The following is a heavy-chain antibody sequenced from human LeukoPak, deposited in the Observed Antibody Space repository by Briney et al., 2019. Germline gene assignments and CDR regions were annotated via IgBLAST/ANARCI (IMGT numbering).Heavy chain of an antibody. CDR2: ISYDGSNK. Sequence: GGSLRLSCAASGFTFSSCGMHWVRQAPGKGLEWVAVISYDGSNKYYADSVKGRFTISRDNSKNTLYLQMNSLRAEDTAVYYCAKVLQYSSSKIHYYYYYGMDVWGQGTTVTVSS. CDR3: AKVLQYSSSKIHYYYYYGMDV. D-gene: IGHD6-6*01. V-gene: IGHV3-30*18. J-gene: IGHJ6*02. CDR1: GFTFSSCG.